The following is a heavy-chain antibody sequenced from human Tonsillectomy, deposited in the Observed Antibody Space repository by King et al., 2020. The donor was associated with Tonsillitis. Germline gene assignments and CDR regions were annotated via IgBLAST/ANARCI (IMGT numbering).Heavy chain of an antibody. Sequence: VQLVQSGAEVKKPGASVKVSCKASGYTFTAYYMHWVRQAPGQGLEWMGWINPNTGGTNYAQKFQGRVTMTRDTSITTAYMELSRLRSDDTAVYYCARVFEWVYYDFWSGGQDYWGQGTLVSVSS. CDR2: INPNTGGT. J-gene: IGHJ4*02. CDR3: ARVFEWVYYDFWSGGQDY. CDR1: GYTFTAYY. V-gene: IGHV1-2*02. D-gene: IGHD3-3*01.